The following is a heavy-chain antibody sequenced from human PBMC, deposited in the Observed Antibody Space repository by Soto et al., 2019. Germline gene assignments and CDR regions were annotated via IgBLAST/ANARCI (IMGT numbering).Heavy chain of an antibody. Sequence: QVQLVQSGAEVKKPGSSVKVSCKASGGTFSSYAISWVRQAPGQGLEWMGGIIAILGKANYAEKFQGRVTITADESMSTAYMELGSLRSEDTAVYYCARERGGAIIVGVTGTFDVWGQGTLVTVSS. CDR2: IIAILGKA. D-gene: IGHD3-22*01. V-gene: IGHV1-69*01. CDR3: ARERGGAIIVGVTGTFDV. J-gene: IGHJ3*01. CDR1: GGTFSSYA.